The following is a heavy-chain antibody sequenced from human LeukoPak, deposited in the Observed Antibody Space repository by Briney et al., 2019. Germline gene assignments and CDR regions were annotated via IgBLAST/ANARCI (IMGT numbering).Heavy chain of an antibody. CDR3: ARIDYYDSSGYYD. CDR2: INPNSGGT. J-gene: IGHJ4*02. D-gene: IGHD3-22*01. Sequence: ASVKVSCKASEYTFTGYYMHWVRQAPGQGLEWMGRINPNSGGTNYAQKFQGRVTMTRDTSISTAYMELSRLRSDDTAVYYCARIDYYDSSGYYDWGQGTLVTVSS. V-gene: IGHV1-2*06. CDR1: EYTFTGYY.